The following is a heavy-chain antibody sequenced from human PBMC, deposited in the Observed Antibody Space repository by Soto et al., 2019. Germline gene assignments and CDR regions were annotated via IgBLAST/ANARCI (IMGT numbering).Heavy chain of an antibody. V-gene: IGHV3-33*01. Sequence: PGGALGLGGAPCGASVRIYGMHGVRQAPGKGLEWVAVIRYDGSNINYADSAKGRFTISRDNSKNTLYLQMNSLRAEDTAVYYCARVYDFWSGYTFRDYYSSTAVWGNGTTGPVSS. CDR2: IRYDGSNI. CDR1: GASVRIYG. CDR3: ARVYDFWSGYTFRDYYSSTAV. D-gene: IGHD3-3*01. J-gene: IGHJ6*03.